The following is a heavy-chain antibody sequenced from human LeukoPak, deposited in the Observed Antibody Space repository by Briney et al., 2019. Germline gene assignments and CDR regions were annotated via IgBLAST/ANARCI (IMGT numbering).Heavy chain of an antibody. CDR1: GFTFSSYG. Sequence: GRSLRLSCAASGFTFSSYGMHWVRQAPGKGLEWVAVISYDESNKYYADSVKGRFTISRDNSKNTLYLQMNSLRAEDTAVYYCAKDSCSSTSCYDDAFDIWGQGTMVTVSS. CDR2: ISYDESNK. CDR3: AKDSCSSTSCYDDAFDI. J-gene: IGHJ3*02. D-gene: IGHD2-2*01. V-gene: IGHV3-30*18.